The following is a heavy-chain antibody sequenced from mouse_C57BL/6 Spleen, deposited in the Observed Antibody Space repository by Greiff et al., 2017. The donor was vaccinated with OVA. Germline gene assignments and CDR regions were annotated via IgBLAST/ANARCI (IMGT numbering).Heavy chain of an antibody. CDR1: GYTFTSSD. J-gene: IGHJ3*01. CDR2: IYPRDGST. CDR3: ARWYYGSSSAWFAY. V-gene: IGHV1-85*01. D-gene: IGHD1-1*01. Sequence: VQLQESGPELVKPGASVKLSCKASGYTFTSSDINWVKQRPGQGLEWIGWIYPRDGSTKYNEKFKGKATLTVDTSSSTAYMKLHSLTSEDSAVYFCARWYYGSSSAWFAYWGQGTLVTVSA.